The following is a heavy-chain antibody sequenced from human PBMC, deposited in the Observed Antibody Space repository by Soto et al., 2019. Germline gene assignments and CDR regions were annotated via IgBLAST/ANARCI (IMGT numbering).Heavy chain of an antibody. CDR1: GGSISSYY. CDR2: IYYSGST. CDR3: ARLGGYDQALDP. Sequence: QVQLQESGPGLVKPSETLSLTCTVSGGSISSYYWSWIRQPPGKGLEWIGYIYYSGSTNYNPSLTSRVTISLDTATNQFSLKLSSVTAADTAVYYCARLGGYDQALDPWGQGTLVTVSS. D-gene: IGHD3-22*01. V-gene: IGHV4-59*08. J-gene: IGHJ5*02.